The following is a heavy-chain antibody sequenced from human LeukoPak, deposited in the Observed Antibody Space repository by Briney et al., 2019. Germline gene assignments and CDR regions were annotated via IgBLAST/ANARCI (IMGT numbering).Heavy chain of an antibody. V-gene: IGHV3-30*19. Sequence: GGSLRLSCAASGFTFSTYGMLWVRQAPGKGLEWVAFISYDGSNEYYADSVKGRFTISRDNSKNTLYVQMNSLRPEDTAVYYCARSGWDYDSSGYYSAFDYWGQGTLVTVSS. D-gene: IGHD3-22*01. J-gene: IGHJ4*02. CDR1: GFTFSTYG. CDR3: ARSGWDYDSSGYYSAFDY. CDR2: ISYDGSNE.